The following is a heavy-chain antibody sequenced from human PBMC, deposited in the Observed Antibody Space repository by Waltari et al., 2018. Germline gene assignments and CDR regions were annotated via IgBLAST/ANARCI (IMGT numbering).Heavy chain of an antibody. CDR1: GGTFSSYA. J-gene: IGHJ4*02. CDR3: ATLIVVVPAARGGDFDY. CDR2: IIPILGIA. Sequence: QVQLVQSGAEVKKPGSSVKVSCKASGGTFSSYAISWVRQAPGQGLEWMGGIIPILGIANYAQKFQVRVTITADKSTSTAYMELSSLRSEDTAVYYCATLIVVVPAARGGDFDYWGQGTLVTVSS. V-gene: IGHV1-69*10. D-gene: IGHD2-2*01.